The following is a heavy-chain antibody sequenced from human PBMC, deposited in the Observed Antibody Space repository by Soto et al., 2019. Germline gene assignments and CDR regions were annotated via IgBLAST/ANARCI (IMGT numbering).Heavy chain of an antibody. J-gene: IGHJ6*02. CDR1: GSPFVSSW. CDR3: ARGRPYGMDV. CDR2: IDSDGSST. V-gene: IGHV3-74*01. Sequence: EVQLVESGGALFRLGGSRGFSFAPPGSPFVSSWMNWVRQAPGKGLVWVSRIDSDGSSTTYADSVKGRFTTSRDNAKNTLYLQMSSLRVEDTAVYYCARGRPYGMDVWGQGTTVTVSS.